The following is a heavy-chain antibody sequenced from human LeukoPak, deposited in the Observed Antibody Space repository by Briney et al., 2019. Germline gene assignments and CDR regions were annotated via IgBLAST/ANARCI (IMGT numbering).Heavy chain of an antibody. V-gene: IGHV3-30*02. D-gene: IGHD3-10*01. CDR2: IRFDGSET. CDR1: GFTFSTYS. Sequence: PGGSLRLSCAASGFTFSTYSMNWVRQAPGKGLECVAFIRFDGSETDFLDSVKGRFSISRDNSKNTVYLDMKNLRPEDTAIYYCAKQHSSMVRGVDNWGRGTLVTVSS. J-gene: IGHJ4*02. CDR3: AKQHSSMVRGVDN.